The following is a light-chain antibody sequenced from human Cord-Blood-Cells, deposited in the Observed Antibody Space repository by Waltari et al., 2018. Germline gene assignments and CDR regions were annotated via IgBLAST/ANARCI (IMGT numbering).Light chain of an antibody. CDR3: QQSYSTPLT. Sequence: DIQMTQSPSYLSASVGDRVTITCRARQSISSYLNWYQQKPGKAPQLLIYAASSLQSGVPSRFSGSGSGTDFTLTISSLQPEDFATYYCQQSYSTPLTFGGGTKVEIK. CDR1: QSISSY. V-gene: IGKV1-39*01. J-gene: IGKJ4*01. CDR2: AAS.